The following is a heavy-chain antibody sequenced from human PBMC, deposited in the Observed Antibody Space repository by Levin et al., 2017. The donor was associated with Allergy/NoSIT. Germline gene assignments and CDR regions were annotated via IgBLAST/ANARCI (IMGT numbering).Heavy chain of an antibody. CDR2: ISYDGTNK. V-gene: IGHV3-30*18. CDR3: AKEEPMGTYYDILTGYPPGAFDI. D-gene: IGHD3-9*01. Sequence: GGSLRLSCAASGFTFSSYGMHWVRQAPGKGLEWVAVISYDGTNKYYADSVKGRFTISRDNSKNTLYLQMNSLRAEDTAVYYCAKEEPMGTYYDILTGYPPGAFDIWGQGTKVTVSS. CDR1: GFTFSSYG. J-gene: IGHJ3*02.